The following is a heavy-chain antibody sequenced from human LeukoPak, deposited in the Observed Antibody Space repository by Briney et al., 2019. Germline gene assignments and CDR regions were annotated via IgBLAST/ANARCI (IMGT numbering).Heavy chain of an antibody. J-gene: IGHJ4*02. V-gene: IGHV3-66*01. CDR3: ARDPPAVAANTYG. Sequence: GGSLGLSCAASGVTVRNNYMNWVRQAPGKGLEWVSLIYSGGSTYYADSVKGRFTISRDNSKNTLYLQMNSLRAEDTAVYYCARDPPAVAANTYGWGQGTLVTVSS. CDR2: IYSGGST. D-gene: IGHD6-6*01. CDR1: GVTVRNNY.